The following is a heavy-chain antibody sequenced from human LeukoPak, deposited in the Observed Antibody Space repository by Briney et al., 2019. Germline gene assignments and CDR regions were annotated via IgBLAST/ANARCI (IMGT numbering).Heavy chain of an antibody. J-gene: IGHJ4*02. CDR3: ATVSYSSGHDY. V-gene: IGHV4-59*01. D-gene: IGHD6-19*01. CDR2: IYYSGST. Sequence: PSETLSLTCTVSGGSISSYYWSWIRQPPGKGLEWIGYIYYSGSTNYNPSLKSRVTISVDTSKNQFSLKLSSATAADTAVYYCATVSYSSGHDYWGQGTLVTVSS. CDR1: GGSISSYY.